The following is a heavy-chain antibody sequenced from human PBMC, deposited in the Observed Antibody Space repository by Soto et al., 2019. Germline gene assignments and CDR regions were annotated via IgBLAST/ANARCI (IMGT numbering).Heavy chain of an antibody. V-gene: IGHV3-7*01. Sequence: LRLSCAASGFTFSTYWMDWVRQTPGKGLEWVANINQDGSEKNYVDSVKGRFTISRDNAKNSLYLQMSSLTAEDSALYYCSRSLDSWGQGTLVTVSS. CDR1: GFTFSTYW. CDR2: INQDGSEK. J-gene: IGHJ4*02. CDR3: SRSLDS.